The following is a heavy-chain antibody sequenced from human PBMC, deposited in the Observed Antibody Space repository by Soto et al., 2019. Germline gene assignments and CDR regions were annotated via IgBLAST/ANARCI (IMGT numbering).Heavy chain of an antibody. J-gene: IGHJ4*02. V-gene: IGHV4-39*01. CDR1: GDSITSSSHY. CDR3: ARSSIEPRVFMYPFDS. CDR2: IYYDGNT. Sequence: QLQLQESGPGLVKPSETLSLTCTVSGDSITSSSHYWGWIRQPPGKGLECIANIYYDGNTYYNPSLKSRVAISLATSKNQFSVRRNSVTATDTAVYYCARSSIEPRVFMYPFDSWGQGTLVIVSS. D-gene: IGHD6-6*01.